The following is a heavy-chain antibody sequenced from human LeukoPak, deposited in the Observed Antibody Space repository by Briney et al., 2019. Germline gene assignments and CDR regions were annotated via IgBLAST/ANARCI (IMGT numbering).Heavy chain of an antibody. Sequence: SVKVSCKASGGTFSSYAISWVRQAPGQGLEWMGGIIPIFGTANYAQKFQGRVTITTDESTSTAYMELSSLRSEDAAVYYCARGKVQEWLSAFDYWGQGTLVTVSS. CDR1: GGTFSSYA. V-gene: IGHV1-69*05. CDR2: IIPIFGTA. D-gene: IGHD6-19*01. J-gene: IGHJ4*02. CDR3: ARGKVQEWLSAFDY.